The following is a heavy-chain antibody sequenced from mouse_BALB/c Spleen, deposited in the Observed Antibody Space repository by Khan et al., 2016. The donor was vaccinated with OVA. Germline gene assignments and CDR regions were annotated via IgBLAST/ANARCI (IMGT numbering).Heavy chain of an antibody. CDR2: INYSGGT. J-gene: IGHJ3*01. CDR1: GYSITSDYA. CDR3: ARWFTY. V-gene: IGHV3-2*02. Sequence: VQLKQSGPGLVKPSQSLSLTCTVTGYSITSDYAWNWIRQFPGNKLEWMGYINYSGGTSYLPSLKSRISINRDTSKNQFFLQLNSVTTEDSATYYCARWFTYWGQGTLVTVA.